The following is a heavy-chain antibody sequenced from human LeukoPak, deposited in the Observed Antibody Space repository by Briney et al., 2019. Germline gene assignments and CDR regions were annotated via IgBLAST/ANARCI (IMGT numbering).Heavy chain of an antibody. Sequence: GGSLRLSCAASGFTFSSYAMSWVRQAPGKGLEWVSVISGSGSTYYADSVKGRFTISRDNSTNTLYLQMNSLRAEDTALYYCAKAYDSSGYCRNAFDYWGQGTLVTVSS. CDR1: GFTFSSYA. J-gene: IGHJ4*02. CDR2: ISGSGST. V-gene: IGHV3-23*01. CDR3: AKAYDSSGYCRNAFDY. D-gene: IGHD3-22*01.